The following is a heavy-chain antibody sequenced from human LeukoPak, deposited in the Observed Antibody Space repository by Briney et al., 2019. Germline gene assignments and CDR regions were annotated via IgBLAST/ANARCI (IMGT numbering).Heavy chain of an antibody. CDR1: GGSFSGYY. J-gene: IGHJ4*02. CDR2: INHSGST. D-gene: IGHD3-10*01. CDR3: ARSWFGELLYFDY. Sequence: SETLSLTCAVYGGSFSGYYWSWIRQPPGKGLEWIGEINHSGSTNYNPSLKSRVTISVDTSKNQFSLKLSSVTAADTAVYYCARSWFGELLYFDYWGQGTLVTASS. V-gene: IGHV4-34*01.